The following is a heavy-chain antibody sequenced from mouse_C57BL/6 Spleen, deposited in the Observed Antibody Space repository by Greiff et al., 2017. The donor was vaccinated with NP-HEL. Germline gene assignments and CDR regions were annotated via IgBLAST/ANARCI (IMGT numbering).Heavy chain of an antibody. V-gene: IGHV7-4*01. CDR2: IRNKANGYTT. CDR3: VKVSWDYFDY. CDR1: GFTFTDYY. D-gene: IGHD4-1*01. Sequence: EVKLVESGGGLVQPGASLRLSCAASGFTFTDYYMSWVRQPPGRAPEWLALIRNKANGYTTESTASVKGRFTISRDNSQNILYHQMNTLRAEDSATYYGVKVSWDYFDYWGQGTTLTVSS. J-gene: IGHJ2*01.